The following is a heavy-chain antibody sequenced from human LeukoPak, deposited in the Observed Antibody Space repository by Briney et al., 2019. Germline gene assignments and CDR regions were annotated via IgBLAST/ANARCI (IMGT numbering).Heavy chain of an antibody. CDR3: ARIPLNLQDC. CDR2: INPNSGDT. Sequence: GASVKVSCKASGYTFTGYYIHWVRQAPGQGLEWMGWINPNSGDTHYAQKFRGRVTMTSDTSISTAYMDLSRLTSDDTAVYYCARIPLNLQDCWGQGTLVTVSS. CDR1: GYTFTGYY. V-gene: IGHV1-2*02. J-gene: IGHJ4*02.